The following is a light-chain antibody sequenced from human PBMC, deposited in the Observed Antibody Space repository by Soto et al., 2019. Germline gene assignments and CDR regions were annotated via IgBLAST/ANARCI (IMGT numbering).Light chain of an antibody. CDR3: QQYGSSST. Sequence: IVLTQSPGTLSLSPGERATLSRRASQTISSSSLAWYQQKGGQAPRLLIYGASSRATGIPDRFSGSGSGTDFTLTISRLEPDDFAVYYCQQYGSSSTFGQGTKVDIK. CDR2: GAS. V-gene: IGKV3-20*01. CDR1: QTISSSS. J-gene: IGKJ1*01.